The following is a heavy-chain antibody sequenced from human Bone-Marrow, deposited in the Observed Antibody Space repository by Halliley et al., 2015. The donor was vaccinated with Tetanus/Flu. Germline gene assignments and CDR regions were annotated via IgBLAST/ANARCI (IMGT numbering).Heavy chain of an antibody. Sequence: SGFTFTNYEMNWVRQAPGKGLEWVSFISSRGSIMYYADSVKGRFTISRDNARNSLFLQMNSLRAEDTALYYCAREGGYRKVDGMDAWGQGTAVTVSS. V-gene: IGHV3-48*03. J-gene: IGHJ6*02. CDR2: ISSRGSIM. CDR3: AREGGYRKVDGMDA. D-gene: IGHD6-13*01. CDR1: GFTFTNYE.